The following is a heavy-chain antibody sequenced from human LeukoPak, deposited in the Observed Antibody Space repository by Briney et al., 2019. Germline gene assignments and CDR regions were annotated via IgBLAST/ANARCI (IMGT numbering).Heavy chain of an antibody. J-gene: IGHJ4*02. CDR3: AKGFYGDYGGD. Sequence: GRSLRLSCAASGFSFKNYAMNWVRQAPGKGLEWVSTISDNGVGTFYADSVKGRFTISRDSSKNTLDLQMNSLRAEDTAVYYCAKGFYGDYGGDWGQGTLVTVSS. V-gene: IGHV3-23*01. CDR1: GFSFKNYA. D-gene: IGHD4-17*01. CDR2: ISDNGVGT.